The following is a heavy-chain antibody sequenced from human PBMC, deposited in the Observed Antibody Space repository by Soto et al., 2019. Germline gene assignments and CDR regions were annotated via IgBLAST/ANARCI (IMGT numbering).Heavy chain of an antibody. D-gene: IGHD2-15*01. V-gene: IGHV3-7*01. J-gene: IGHJ6*03. CDR3: VRDFHVFSATTGQYYYYMDV. CDR2: IKQDGSEI. Sequence: EVQLVESGGGLVQPGGSLRLSCAASGFTFSRYWMSWVRRAPGKGLEWVANIKQDGSEIHYVDSVKGRFTISRDNAKNSLYLQMNSLRVEDTTVYYCVRDFHVFSATTGQYYYYMDVWDKGTTVTVSS. CDR1: GFTFSRYW.